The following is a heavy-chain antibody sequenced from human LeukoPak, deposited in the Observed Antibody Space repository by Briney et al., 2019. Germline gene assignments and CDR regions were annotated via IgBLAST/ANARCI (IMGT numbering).Heavy chain of an antibody. CDR2: INTNGGAT. CDR1: GFTFSSYA. V-gene: IGHV3-64*01. Sequence: PGGSLRPSCAASGFTFSSYAMYWVRQAPGKGLEYVSGINTNGGATFYAKSVKGRFTISRDDSKNTLYLHMGSLRGEDMAVYYCARAQTGATSYFFDDWGQGTLVTVSS. J-gene: IGHJ4*02. D-gene: IGHD1-7*01. CDR3: ARAQTGATSYFFDD.